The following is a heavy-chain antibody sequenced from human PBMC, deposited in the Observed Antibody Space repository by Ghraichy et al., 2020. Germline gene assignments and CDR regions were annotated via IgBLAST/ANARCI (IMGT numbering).Heavy chain of an antibody. Sequence: GGSLRLSCAASGFTFSSYAMSWVRQAPGKGLEWVSAISGSGGSTYYADSVKGRFTISRDNSKNTLYLQMNSLRAEDTAVYYCARGGYCSGGSCLNNWFDPWGQGTLVTVSS. D-gene: IGHD2-15*01. CDR2: ISGSGGST. CDR1: GFTFSSYA. J-gene: IGHJ5*02. V-gene: IGHV3-23*01. CDR3: ARGGYCSGGSCLNNWFDP.